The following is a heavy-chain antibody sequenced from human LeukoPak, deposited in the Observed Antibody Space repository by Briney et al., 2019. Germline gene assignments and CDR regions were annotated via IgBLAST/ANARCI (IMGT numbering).Heavy chain of an antibody. Sequence: GGSLRLSCAASGFSFSTYAMSWVRQAPGKGLEWVSTISDSTSSTYYADSVKGRFTIFRDNSKNTLYLQMSNLRAEDTAEYYCAKTYCSSGTCHSYLPYYFDSWSQGTLVTVSS. CDR1: GFSFSTYA. D-gene: IGHD2-15*01. CDR3: AKTYCSSGTCHSYLPYYFDS. J-gene: IGHJ4*02. V-gene: IGHV3-23*01. CDR2: ISDSTSST.